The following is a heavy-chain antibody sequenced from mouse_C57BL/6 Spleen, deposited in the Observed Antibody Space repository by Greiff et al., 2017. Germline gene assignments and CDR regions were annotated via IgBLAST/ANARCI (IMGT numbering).Heavy chain of an antibody. CDR2: IHPNSGST. Sequence: QVQLQQSGAELVKPGASVKLSCKASGYTFTSYWMHWVKQRPGQGLEWIGIIHPNSGSTNYNEKFKSKATLTVDKSSSTAYMQLSRLTSEDSAVYYCASEGDYDMACFAYWGKGTMVTVSA. D-gene: IGHD2-4*01. V-gene: IGHV1-64*01. CDR1: GYTFTSYW. J-gene: IGHJ3*01. CDR3: ASEGDYDMACFAY.